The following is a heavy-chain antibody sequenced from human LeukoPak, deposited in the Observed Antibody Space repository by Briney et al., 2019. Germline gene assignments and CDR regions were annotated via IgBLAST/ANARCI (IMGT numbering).Heavy chain of an antibody. CDR3: ARDKLNEPGIAVAGTGFDY. V-gene: IGHV3-7*01. CDR1: GFTFSSYW. D-gene: IGHD6-19*01. Sequence: GGSLRLYCAASGFTFSSYWMSWVRQAPGKGLEWVANIKQDGSEKYYVDSVKGRFTISRDNAKNSLYLQMNSLRAEDTAVYYCARDKLNEPGIAVAGTGFDYWGQGTLVTVSS. J-gene: IGHJ4*02. CDR2: IKQDGSEK.